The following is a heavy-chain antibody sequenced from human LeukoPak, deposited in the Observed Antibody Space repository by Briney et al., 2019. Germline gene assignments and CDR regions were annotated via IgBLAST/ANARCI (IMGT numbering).Heavy chain of an antibody. J-gene: IGHJ4*01. CDR1: GFSFTSYW. CDR3: ARDTLGEGEDANYAVYYFDY. D-gene: IGHD4/OR15-4a*01. Sequence: PGGSLRLSCAASGFSFTSYWMSWVRQAPGKGLEWVANIKQDGNEKYYAASVKGRFTISRDNAKNSLDLQMNSLRAEDTAVYYCARDTLGEGEDANYAVYYFDYWGQDPWSPSPQ. CDR2: IKQDGNEK. V-gene: IGHV3-7*01.